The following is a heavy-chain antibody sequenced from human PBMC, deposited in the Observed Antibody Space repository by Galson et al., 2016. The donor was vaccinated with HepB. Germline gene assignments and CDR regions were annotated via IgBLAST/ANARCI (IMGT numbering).Heavy chain of an antibody. CDR3: AREGGGGSTNTYYALDV. D-gene: IGHD2-15*01. CDR2: INSDDSTT. Sequence: SLRLSCAGSGFTRSRYWMHWVRQAPGKGLVWVSRINSDDSTTSYADSVKGRFTISRDNAKNTLYLQMNSLRAEDTAVYYCAREGGGGSTNTYYALDVWGRGTTVTVSS. CDR1: GFTRSRYW. V-gene: IGHV3-74*01. J-gene: IGHJ6*02.